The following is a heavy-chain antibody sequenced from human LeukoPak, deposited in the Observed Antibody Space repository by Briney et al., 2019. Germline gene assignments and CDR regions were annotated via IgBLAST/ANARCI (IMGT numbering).Heavy chain of an antibody. D-gene: IGHD6-13*01. V-gene: IGHV4-39*07. Sequence: SETLSLTCTVSGYSISSSNYYWGWNRQPPGKGLEWIGSIYYSGSTNYNPSLKSRVTMSVDTSKNQFSLKLSSVTAADTAVYYCASGVWHSSSWYGTNYWGQGTLVTVSS. CDR2: IYYSGST. CDR1: GYSISSSNYY. CDR3: ASGVWHSSSWYGTNY. J-gene: IGHJ4*02.